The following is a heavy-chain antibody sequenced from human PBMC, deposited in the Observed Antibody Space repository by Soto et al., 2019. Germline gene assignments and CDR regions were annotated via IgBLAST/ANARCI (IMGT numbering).Heavy chain of an antibody. J-gene: IGHJ5*02. CDR1: GGSISSGDYY. D-gene: IGHD2-2*01. Sequence: PSETLSLTCTVSGGSISSGDYYWSWIRQPPGKGLEWIGYIYYSGSTYYNPSLKSRVTISVDTSKNQFSLKLSSVTAADTAVYYCARDLVNPGYQLPPLSPGNWFDPWGQGTLVTVSS. CDR3: ARDLVNPGYQLPPLSPGNWFDP. V-gene: IGHV4-30-4*01. CDR2: IYYSGST.